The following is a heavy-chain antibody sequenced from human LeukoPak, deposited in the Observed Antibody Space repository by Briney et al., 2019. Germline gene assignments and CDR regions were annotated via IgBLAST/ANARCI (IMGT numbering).Heavy chain of an antibody. D-gene: IGHD3-10*01. CDR3: ARHWFNYYGSGSGRSPFDY. CDR2: INHSGST. CDR1: GGSFSGYY. V-gene: IGHV4-34*01. J-gene: IGHJ4*02. Sequence: PSETLSLTCAVYGGSFSGYYWSWIRQPPGKGLEWIGEINHSGSTNYNPSLKRRVTISVDTSKNQFSLKLSSVTAADTAVYYCARHWFNYYGSGSGRSPFDYWGQGTLVTVSS.